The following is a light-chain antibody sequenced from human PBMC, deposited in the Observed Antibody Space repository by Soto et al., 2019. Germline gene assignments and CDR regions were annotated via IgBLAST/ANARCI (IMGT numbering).Light chain of an antibody. V-gene: IGLV2-11*01. J-gene: IGLJ3*02. Sequence: QSALTQPRSVSGSPRQTVTVSCTGTSSDVGAYNYVSWYRHHPGNAPKFLIYDVSRRPSGVPDRFSASKSGNTASLTISGLQAEDEADYYCSSYAGSYTWVFGGGTKLTVL. CDR3: SSYAGSYTWV. CDR2: DVS. CDR1: SSDVGAYNY.